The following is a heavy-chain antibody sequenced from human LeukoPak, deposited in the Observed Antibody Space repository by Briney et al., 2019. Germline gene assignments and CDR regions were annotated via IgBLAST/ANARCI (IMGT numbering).Heavy chain of an antibody. CDR1: GFTFSSYW. Sequence: PGGSLRLSCAASGFTFSSYWMSWVRQAPGKGLEWVSAISGSGGSTYYADSVKGRFTISRDNSKNTLYLQMNSLRAEDTAVYYCAKGYYYYYGMDVWGQGTTVTVSS. CDR2: ISGSGGST. V-gene: IGHV3-23*01. CDR3: AKGYYYYYGMDV. J-gene: IGHJ6*02.